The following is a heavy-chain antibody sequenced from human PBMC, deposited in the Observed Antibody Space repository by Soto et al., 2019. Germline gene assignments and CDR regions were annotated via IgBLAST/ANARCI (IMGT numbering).Heavy chain of an antibody. J-gene: IGHJ4*02. D-gene: IGHD3-22*01. Sequence: PVGSLRLSCAASGFSFSSYAMSWVRQAPGKGLEWVSTISGSGGSTFYADSVKGRFTISRDNSKNTLYLQMDSLRAEDTAIYYCAKGWEYYYDSSGYPGADWGQGTLVTVSS. V-gene: IGHV3-23*01. CDR1: GFSFSSYA. CDR3: AKGWEYYYDSSGYPGAD. CDR2: ISGSGGST.